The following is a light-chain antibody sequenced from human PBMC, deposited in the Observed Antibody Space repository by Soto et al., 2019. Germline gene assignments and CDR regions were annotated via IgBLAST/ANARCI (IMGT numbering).Light chain of an antibody. Sequence: EIVMTQSPATLSLSPGERATLSCRASQSVSSNLAWYKQKPGQAPRLLIYGASTRATGIPARFSGSGSGTEFTLTISSLQSEDFEVYYCQQYNTWPRTFGQGTKVDIK. CDR3: QQYNTWPRT. CDR1: QSVSSN. V-gene: IGKV3-15*01. J-gene: IGKJ1*01. CDR2: GAS.